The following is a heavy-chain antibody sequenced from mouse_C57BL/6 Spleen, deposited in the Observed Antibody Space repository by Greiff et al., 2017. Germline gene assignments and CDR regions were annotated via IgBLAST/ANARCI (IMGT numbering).Heavy chain of an antibody. Sequence: EVQLVESGGGLVKPGGSLKLSCAASGFTFSDYGMHWVRQAPEKGLEWVAYISSGSSTIYYADTVKGRFTISRDNAKNTLFLQMTSLRSEDTAMYYCARNFYYYGSPFAYWGQGTLVTVSA. D-gene: IGHD1-1*01. CDR2: ISSGSSTI. CDR1: GFTFSDYG. V-gene: IGHV5-17*01. CDR3: ARNFYYYGSPFAY. J-gene: IGHJ3*01.